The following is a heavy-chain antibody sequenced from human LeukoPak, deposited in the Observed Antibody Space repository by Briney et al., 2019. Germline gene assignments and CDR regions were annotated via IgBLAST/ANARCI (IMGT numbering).Heavy chain of an antibody. V-gene: IGHV4-34*01. CDR2: INHSGST. CDR1: GGSFSGNY. J-gene: IGHJ5*02. D-gene: IGHD6-13*01. CDR3: ARGSSSWYGRYNWFDP. Sequence: SETLSLTCAVYGGSFSGNYWSWIRQPPGKGLEWIGEINHSGSTNYHPSLKSRVTISVDKSKNQFSLKLSSVTAPDTAVYYCARGSSSWYGRYNWFDPWGQGPRVTVS.